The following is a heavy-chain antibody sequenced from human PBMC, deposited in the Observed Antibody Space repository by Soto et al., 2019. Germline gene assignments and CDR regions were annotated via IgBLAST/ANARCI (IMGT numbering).Heavy chain of an antibody. Sequence: EVQLVQSGAEVKKPGESLKISCEGSGYSFTTYWIGWVRQMPGKGLEWMGFIYPGDSDTRYSPSFRGQVTISADKSISTAFLQWSSLKVSDTAMYYCAREGVEFCSGGNGRDEIDYWGQGTLVTVSS. J-gene: IGHJ4*02. D-gene: IGHD2-15*01. V-gene: IGHV5-51*01. CDR3: AREGVEFCSGGNGRDEIDY. CDR1: GYSFTTYW. CDR2: IYPGDSDT.